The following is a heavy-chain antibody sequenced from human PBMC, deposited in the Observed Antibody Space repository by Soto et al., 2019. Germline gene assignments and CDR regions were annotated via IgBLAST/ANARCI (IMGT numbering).Heavy chain of an antibody. CDR1: GYTFTSYG. CDR2: ISAYNGNT. J-gene: IGHJ4*02. D-gene: IGHD6-6*01. CDR3: ARDLFVYSSSSPFDY. Sequence: ASVKVSCKASGYTFTSYGISWVRQAPGQGLEWMGWISAYNGNTNYAQKLQGRVTMTTDTSASTAYMELSSLRPEDTAVYYCARDLFVYSSSSPFDYWGQGTLVTAPQ. V-gene: IGHV1-18*01.